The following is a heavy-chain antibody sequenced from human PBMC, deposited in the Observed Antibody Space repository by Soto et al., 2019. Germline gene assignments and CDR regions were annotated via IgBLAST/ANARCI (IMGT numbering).Heavy chain of an antibody. Sequence: PSETLSLTCTVSGGSISRYYWSWIRHPAGKGLEWIGRIYASGSTNYNPSLKSRVTMSVATSKNQFSLKLSSVTAADTAVYYCARGGMVIIPTATAFDYWGQGTLVTVSS. CDR1: GGSISRYY. V-gene: IGHV4-4*07. J-gene: IGHJ4*02. CDR3: ARGGMVIIPTATAFDY. D-gene: IGHD2-2*01. CDR2: IYASGST.